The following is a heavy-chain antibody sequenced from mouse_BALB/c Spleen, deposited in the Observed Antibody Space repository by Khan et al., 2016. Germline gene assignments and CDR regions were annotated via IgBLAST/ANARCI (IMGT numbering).Heavy chain of an antibody. Sequence: EVKLLESGGGLVHPGGSLKLSCAASGFDFSRYWMSWVRQAPGKGLEWIGEINPDSYTINYTPSLKDKFIISRDKAKNTLYLQMSKVRSDDTALYSCARAGYYGYFAYWGQGTLVTVSA. CDR3: ARAGYYGYFAY. CDR1: GFDFSRYW. CDR2: INPDSYTI. V-gene: IGHV4-1*02. D-gene: IGHD1-1*01. J-gene: IGHJ3*01.